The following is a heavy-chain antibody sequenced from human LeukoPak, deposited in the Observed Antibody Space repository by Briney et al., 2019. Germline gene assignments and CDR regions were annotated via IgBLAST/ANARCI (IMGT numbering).Heavy chain of an antibody. J-gene: IGHJ5*02. V-gene: IGHV4-39*01. CDR3: ARLFGELLDYNWFDP. CDR2: IYYSGST. Sequence: SETLSLTCTVSGGSISSSSYYWGWIRQPPGKGLEWIGSIYYSGSTYYNPSLKSRVTISVDTSKNQFSLKLSSVTAADTAVNYCARLFGELLDYNWFDPWGQGTLVTVSS. CDR1: GGSISSSSYY. D-gene: IGHD3-10*01.